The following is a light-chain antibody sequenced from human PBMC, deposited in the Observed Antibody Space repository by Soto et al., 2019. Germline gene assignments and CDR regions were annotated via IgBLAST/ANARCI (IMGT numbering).Light chain of an antibody. J-gene: IGKJ4*01. CDR1: LRISKY. Sequence: DIKLTQSPSSLSASLGDRVTITCRASLRISKYLNWYQQKPGKAPKLLIYGASTLQSGVPSSFSGSGSGTDFTLTITNLQPEDSATYFCQQSHSTPLNFGGGT. CDR3: QQSHSTPLN. CDR2: GAS. V-gene: IGKV1-39*01.